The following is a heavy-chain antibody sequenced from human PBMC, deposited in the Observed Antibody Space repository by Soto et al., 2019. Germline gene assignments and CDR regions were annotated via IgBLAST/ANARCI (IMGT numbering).Heavy chain of an antibody. CDR2: INASNGTT. CDR1: GYTFTSYA. J-gene: IGHJ6*02. CDR3: ATSVDKDRGYSGYQNAAYYYYGMDV. Sequence: GASVKVSCKASGYTFTSYAMHWVRQAPRQRLEWMGWINASNGTTKYSQKFQGRVTITADESTSTAYMELSSLRSEDTAVYYCATSVDKDRGYSGYQNAAYYYYGMDVWGQGTTVTVSS. D-gene: IGHD5-12*01. V-gene: IGHV1-3*01.